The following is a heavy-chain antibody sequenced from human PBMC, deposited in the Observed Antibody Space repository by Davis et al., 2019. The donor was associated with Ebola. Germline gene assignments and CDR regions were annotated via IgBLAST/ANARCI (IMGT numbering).Heavy chain of an antibody. CDR1: GFTVSSNY. CDR3: ARDRYDSSGYYSLWFDP. J-gene: IGHJ5*02. Sequence: GGSLRLSCAASGFTVSSNYMSWVRQAPGKGLEWVSVIYSGGSTYYADSVKGRFTISRDNSKNTLYLQMNSLRAEDTAVYYCARDRYDSSGYYSLWFDPWGQGTLVTVSS. D-gene: IGHD3-22*01. V-gene: IGHV3-66*01. CDR2: IYSGGST.